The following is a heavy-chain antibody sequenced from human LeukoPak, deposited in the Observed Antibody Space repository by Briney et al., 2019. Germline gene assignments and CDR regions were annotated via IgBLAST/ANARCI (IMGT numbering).Heavy chain of an antibody. CDR3: ARVGMVRGVTLYFDY. CDR2: IYHSGNT. J-gene: IGHJ4*02. Sequence: PSETLSLTCTVSGYSISSGYYWGWIRRPPGKGLEWIGSIYHSGNTYYNPSLKSRVTISVDTSKNQFSLKLNSVTAADTAVYYCARVGMVRGVTLYFDYWGQGTLVTVSS. CDR1: GYSISSGYY. V-gene: IGHV4-38-2*02. D-gene: IGHD3-10*01.